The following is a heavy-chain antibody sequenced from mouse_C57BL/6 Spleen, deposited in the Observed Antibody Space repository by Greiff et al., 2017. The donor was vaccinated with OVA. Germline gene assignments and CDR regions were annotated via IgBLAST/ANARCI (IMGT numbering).Heavy chain of an antibody. CDR2: IDPSDSYT. V-gene: IGHV1-50*01. D-gene: IGHD3-2*02. CDR3: ARVGDSSGYYAMDY. CDR1: GYTFTSYW. J-gene: IGHJ4*01. Sequence: QVQLQQPGAELVKPGASVKLSCKASGYTFTSYWMQWVKQRPGQGLEWIGEIDPSDSYTNYNQKFKGKATLTVDTSSSTAYMQLSSLTSEDSAVYYCARVGDSSGYYAMDYWGQGTSVTVSS.